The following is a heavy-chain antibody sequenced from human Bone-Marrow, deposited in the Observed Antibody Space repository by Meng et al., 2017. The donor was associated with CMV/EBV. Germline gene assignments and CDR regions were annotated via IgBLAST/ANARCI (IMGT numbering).Heavy chain of an antibody. Sequence: GESLKISCAASGFTFSSYSMNWVRQAPGKGLEWVSSISSSSSYIYYADSVKGRFTISRDNAKNSLYLQMNSLRAEDTAVYYCERGHCSSTSCYRHYFDYWGQGTLVTVSS. D-gene: IGHD2-2*01. CDR2: ISSSSSYI. J-gene: IGHJ4*02. V-gene: IGHV3-21*01. CDR3: ERGHCSSTSCYRHYFDY. CDR1: GFTFSSYS.